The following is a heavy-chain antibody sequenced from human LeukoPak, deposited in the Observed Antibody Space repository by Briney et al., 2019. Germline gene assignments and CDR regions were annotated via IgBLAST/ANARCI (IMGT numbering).Heavy chain of an antibody. CDR3: ARARYNWNGNWFDP. D-gene: IGHD1-1*01. J-gene: IGHJ5*02. CDR2: IYTSGST. Sequence: SQTLSLTCTVSGGSISSGSYYWSWIRQPAGKGLEWIGRIYTSGSTNYNSSLKSRVTISVDTSKNQFSLKLSSVTAADTAVYYCARARYNWNGNWFDPWGQGTLVTVSS. V-gene: IGHV4-61*02. CDR1: GGSISSGSYY.